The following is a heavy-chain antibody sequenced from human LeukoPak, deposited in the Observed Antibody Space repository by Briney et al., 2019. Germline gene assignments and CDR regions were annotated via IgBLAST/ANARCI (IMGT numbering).Heavy chain of an antibody. V-gene: IGHV5-51*01. CDR3: ARSRVSGAADAFDI. D-gene: IGHD7-27*01. J-gene: IGHJ3*02. Sequence: GESLNISCKDSGYSFTSYWIGWVRQMPGKGLEWMGIIYPGDSDTRYSPSFQGQVTISADKSINTAYLQWSGLKAPDTAMYYYARSRVSGAADAFDIWGQGTMVTVSS. CDR2: IYPGDSDT. CDR1: GYSFTSYW.